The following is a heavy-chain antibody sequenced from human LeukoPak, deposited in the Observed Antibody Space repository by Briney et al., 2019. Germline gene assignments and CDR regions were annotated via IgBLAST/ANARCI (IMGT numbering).Heavy chain of an antibody. V-gene: IGHV4-59*08. CDR1: GGSITSYY. Sequence: SETLSLTCTVSGGSITSYYWTWIRQPPGKGLEWIGYIYYSGSPNYNPSLKSRVTISVDTSKNQFSLKLSSVTAADTAVYYCARLNYYYDSSGYYPSSPFDYWGQGTLVTVSS. J-gene: IGHJ4*02. CDR3: ARLNYYYDSSGYYPSSPFDY. CDR2: IYYSGSP. D-gene: IGHD3-22*01.